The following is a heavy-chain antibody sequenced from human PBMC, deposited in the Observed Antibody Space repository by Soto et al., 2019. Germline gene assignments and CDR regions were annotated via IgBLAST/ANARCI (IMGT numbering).Heavy chain of an antibody. CDR3: AKPGLTGAGTRYFDR. CDR2: IGSDGTAI. CDR1: GFTFNTYA. Sequence: EVQLLESGGGLVQPGGSLRLSCAASGFTFNTYAMSWVRQAPGKGLEWVSAIGSDGTAIQYADSVKGRFTISKDNSKDTLYLQMNSLRAEDTTVYYCAKPGLTGAGTRYFDRWGQGTLVTVSS. V-gene: IGHV3-23*05. D-gene: IGHD6-19*01. J-gene: IGHJ4*02.